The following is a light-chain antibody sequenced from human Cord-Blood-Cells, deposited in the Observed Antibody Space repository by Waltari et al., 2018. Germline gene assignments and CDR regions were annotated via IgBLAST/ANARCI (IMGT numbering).Light chain of an antibody. CDR2: DVS. V-gene: IGLV2-14*01. CDR1: SSDFGGYNY. J-gene: IGLJ2*01. Sequence: QSALTQPASVSGSPGQSITISCPGTSSDFGGYNYVSWYQQHPGKAPKLMIYDVSNRPSGGSNRFSGSKSGNTAALTISGLQAEDEADYYCSSYTSSSTLVVFGGGTKLTVL. CDR3: SSYTSSSTLVV.